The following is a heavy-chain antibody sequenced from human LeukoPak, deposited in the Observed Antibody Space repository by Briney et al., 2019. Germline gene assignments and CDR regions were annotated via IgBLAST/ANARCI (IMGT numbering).Heavy chain of an antibody. CDR2: IQYDGSNQ. Sequence: GGSLRLSCTASGFTFSSYGMHWVRQAPGKGLEWVAYIQYDGSNQQYADSVKGRFTISRDNSKNTLYLQMNSLRAEDTAVYYCAKAYCGGDCEDAFDIWGQGTMVTVSS. V-gene: IGHV3-30*02. D-gene: IGHD2-21*02. CDR1: GFTFSSYG. J-gene: IGHJ3*02. CDR3: AKAYCGGDCEDAFDI.